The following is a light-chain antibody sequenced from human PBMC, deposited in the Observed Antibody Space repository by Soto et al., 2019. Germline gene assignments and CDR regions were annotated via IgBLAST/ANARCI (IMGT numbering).Light chain of an antibody. CDR1: QDMSSH. V-gene: IGKV1-9*01. J-gene: IGKJ4*01. CDR3: QQLTNYPLT. CDR2: AAS. Sequence: DVQLTQSPSFLSASVGDRVTITCRASQDMSSHLAWYRQKAGKAPKLLIYAASTLHSGVPSRFSGSGSGTEFSLTISSLQPEDFAAYYCQQLTNYPLTFGGGTKVEIK.